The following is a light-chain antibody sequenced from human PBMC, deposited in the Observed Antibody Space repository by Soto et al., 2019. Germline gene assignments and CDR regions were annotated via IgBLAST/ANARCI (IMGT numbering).Light chain of an antibody. CDR1: QTIATY. CDR2: TSS. J-gene: IGKJ4*01. Sequence: IEMTQSPASLSASVGDRVTIACRASQTIATYLNWFQHKSGRAPKLLIYTSSSVNSGVSSRFRGSGSGTDFTLTINDVQPEHSATYYCQQSYSSLVTFGAGTKVEIK. CDR3: QQSYSSLVT. V-gene: IGKV1-39*01.